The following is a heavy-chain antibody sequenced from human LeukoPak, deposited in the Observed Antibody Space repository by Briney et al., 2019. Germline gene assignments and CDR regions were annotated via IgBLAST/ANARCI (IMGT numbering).Heavy chain of an antibody. Sequence: SETLSLTCTVSGGSLSSYYWSWIRQPAGKGLEWIGRIYTSGSTNYNPSLKSRDTMSVDTSKNQFSLKLSSVTAADTAVYYCARERSSGWYQKYFQHWGQGTLVTVSS. D-gene: IGHD6-19*01. V-gene: IGHV4-4*07. J-gene: IGHJ1*01. CDR2: IYTSGST. CDR3: ARERSSGWYQKYFQH. CDR1: GGSLSSYY.